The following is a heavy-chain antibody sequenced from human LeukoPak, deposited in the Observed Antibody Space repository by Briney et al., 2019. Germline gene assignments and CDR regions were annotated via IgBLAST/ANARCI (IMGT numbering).Heavy chain of an antibody. CDR1: GYTFTSYD. CDR3: ARGAPDFWSGYSWYFDL. D-gene: IGHD3-3*01. Sequence: ASVKVSCKASGYTFTSYDINWVRQATGQGLEWMGWMNPNSGNTGYAQKFQGRVTMTRNTPISTAYMELSSLRSEDTAVYYCARGAPDFWSGYSWYFDLWGRGTLVTVSS. CDR2: MNPNSGNT. J-gene: IGHJ2*01. V-gene: IGHV1-8*01.